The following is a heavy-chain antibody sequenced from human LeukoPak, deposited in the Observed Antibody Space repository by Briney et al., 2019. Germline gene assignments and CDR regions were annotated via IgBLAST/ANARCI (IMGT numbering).Heavy chain of an antibody. Sequence: GGSLSLSCAASGFSFSGHWMHWACQLPGKGLVWVSRISPTGSTTSYADSVKGRFTVSRDNAKNTLYLQVNNLRAEDTAVYYCARGPSSNWSGLDFWGQGTLLTVSS. J-gene: IGHJ4*02. V-gene: IGHV3-74*01. CDR2: ISPTGSTT. D-gene: IGHD6-13*01. CDR3: ARGPSSNWSGLDF. CDR1: GFSFSGHW.